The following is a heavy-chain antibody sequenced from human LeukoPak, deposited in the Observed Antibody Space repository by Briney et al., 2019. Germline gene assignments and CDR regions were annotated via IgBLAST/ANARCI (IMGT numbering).Heavy chain of an antibody. CDR2: TSSDLNVK. J-gene: IGHJ3*02. CDR1: GFTFRNYV. D-gene: IGHD3-22*01. V-gene: IGHV3-30*14. CDR3: ARDRYYDSSGYWAAFDI. Sequence: GGSLRLSCAASGFTFRNYVIHWVRQAPGKGLEWVAVTSSDLNVKLYADSVKGRFTISRDNSKNTLYLQMNSLRAEDTAVYYCARDRYYDSSGYWAAFDIWGQGTMVTVSS.